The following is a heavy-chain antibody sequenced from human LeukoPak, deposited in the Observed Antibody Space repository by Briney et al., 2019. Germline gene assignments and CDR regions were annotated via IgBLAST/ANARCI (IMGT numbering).Heavy chain of an antibody. CDR1: GFTVSSNY. V-gene: IGHV3-66*01. CDR2: IYSGGST. D-gene: IGHD5-12*01. CDR3: ARGYGYGLWHFDY. Sequence: PGGSLRLSCAASGFTVSSNYMSWVRQAPGKGLEWVSVIYSGGSTYYADSVKGRFTISRDNSKNTLYLQMNSLRAEHTAVYYCARGYGYGLWHFDYWGQGTLVTVSS. J-gene: IGHJ4*02.